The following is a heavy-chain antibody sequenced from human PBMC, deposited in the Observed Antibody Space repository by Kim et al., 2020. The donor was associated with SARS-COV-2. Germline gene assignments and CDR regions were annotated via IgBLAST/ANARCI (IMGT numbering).Heavy chain of an antibody. D-gene: IGHD3-10*01. CDR2: INTNTGNP. CDR3: ARDHPTVRGPTKGWFDP. CDR1: GYTFTSYA. J-gene: IGHJ5*02. Sequence: ASVKVSCKASGYTFTSYAMNWVRQAPGQGLEWMGWINTNTGNPTYAQGFTGRFVFSLDTSVSTAYLQISSLKAEDTAVYYCARDHPTVRGPTKGWFDPWGQGTLVTVSS. V-gene: IGHV7-4-1*02.